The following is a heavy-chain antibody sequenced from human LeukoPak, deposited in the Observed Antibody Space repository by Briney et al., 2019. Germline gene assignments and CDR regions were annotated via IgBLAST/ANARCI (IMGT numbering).Heavy chain of an antibody. CDR1: GFTFSSYW. D-gene: IGHD2-21*01. Sequence: GGSLRLSCVASGFTFSSYWMSWVRQAPGKGLEWVANIKEDGSGKYYVDSVKGRFTISRDNAKNSLYLQMNSLRAEDTAVYYCARDSGLAFWGHGTLVTVSS. CDR3: ARDSGLAF. J-gene: IGHJ4*01. CDR2: IKEDGSGK. V-gene: IGHV3-7*01.